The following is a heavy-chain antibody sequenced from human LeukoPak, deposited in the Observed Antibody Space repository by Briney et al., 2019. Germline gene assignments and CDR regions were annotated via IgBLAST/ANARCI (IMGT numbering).Heavy chain of an antibody. J-gene: IGHJ4*02. D-gene: IGHD3-10*01. Sequence: PGGSLRLSCAASGFTFSSYAMSWVRQAPGKGLEWVSGISGSGGSTYYADSVKGRFTISRDNSKNTLYLRMNSLRAEDTAVYYCAKDSEGRLLWFGEKLSYYFDYWGQGTLVTVSS. CDR1: GFTFSSYA. CDR3: AKDSEGRLLWFGEKLSYYFDY. V-gene: IGHV3-23*01. CDR2: ISGSGGST.